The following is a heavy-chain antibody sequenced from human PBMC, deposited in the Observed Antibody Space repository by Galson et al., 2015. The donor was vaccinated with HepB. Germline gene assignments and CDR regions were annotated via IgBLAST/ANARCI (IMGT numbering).Heavy chain of an antibody. J-gene: IGHJ2*01. Sequence: SLRLSCAASGFTFSSYGMHWVRQAPGKGLEWVAVISYDGSNKYYADSVKGRFTISRDNSKNTLYLQMNSLRAEDTAVYYCAKDRGRFGESWGWYFDLWGRGTLVTVSS. D-gene: IGHD3-10*01. V-gene: IGHV3-30*18. CDR2: ISYDGSNK. CDR3: AKDRGRFGESWGWYFDL. CDR1: GFTFSSYG.